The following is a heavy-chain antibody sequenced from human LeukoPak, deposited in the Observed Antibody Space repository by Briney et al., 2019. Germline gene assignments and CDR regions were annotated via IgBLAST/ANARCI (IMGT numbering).Heavy chain of an antibody. J-gene: IGHJ4*02. Sequence: GGSLRPSFAASGFTFSGYAMHWVRQSPGKGLEWVAVMSYDGSNKYYADSVKGRLTISRDNSKNTLYLQMNSLRAEDTAVYYCARGGSSGYWGIDYWGQGTLVTVSS. CDR2: MSYDGSNK. D-gene: IGHD6-19*01. CDR1: GFTFSGYA. V-gene: IGHV3-30-3*01. CDR3: ARGGSSGYWGIDY.